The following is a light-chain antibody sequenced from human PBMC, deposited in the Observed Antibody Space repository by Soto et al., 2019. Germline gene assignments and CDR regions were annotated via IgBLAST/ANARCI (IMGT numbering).Light chain of an antibody. CDR3: CSYAGSYTYV. Sequence: QSVLTQPPSVSGAPGQRVTISCTGGSSNFGAGYDVHWYQQLPGTAPKLLIHTNTNRPSGVPDRFSGSKSDTSASLAITGLQAEDEADYYCCSYAGSYTYVFGTGTKLTVL. CDR1: SSNFGAGYD. CDR2: TNT. J-gene: IGLJ1*01. V-gene: IGLV1-40*01.